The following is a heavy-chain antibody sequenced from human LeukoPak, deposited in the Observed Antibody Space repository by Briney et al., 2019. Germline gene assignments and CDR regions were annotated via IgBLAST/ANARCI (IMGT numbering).Heavy chain of an antibody. CDR1: GFTFSNAW. Sequence: PRGSLRLSCAASGFTFSNAWMTWVRQAPGKGLDWVGRIKSNTDGGTTDYAAPVKGRFTISRDDSKNTLYLQMNSLNTEDTAVYYCTTLAGIVVAGPNENWGQGTLVTVSS. CDR2: IKSNTDGGTT. J-gene: IGHJ4*02. CDR3: TTLAGIVVAGPNEN. V-gene: IGHV3-15*01. D-gene: IGHD6-19*01.